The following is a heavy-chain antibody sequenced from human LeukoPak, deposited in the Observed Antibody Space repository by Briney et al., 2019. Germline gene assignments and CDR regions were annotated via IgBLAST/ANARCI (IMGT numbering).Heavy chain of an antibody. Sequence: GSLRLSCAASGFTFSSYAMHWVRQAPGKGLEYVSAISSNGGSTYYANSVKGRFTISRDNSKNTLYLQMGSLRAEDMAVYYCARSAYSSGWYWRAFDIWGQGTMVTVSS. J-gene: IGHJ3*02. CDR3: ARSAYSSGWYWRAFDI. V-gene: IGHV3-64*01. D-gene: IGHD6-19*01. CDR2: ISSNGGST. CDR1: GFTFSSYA.